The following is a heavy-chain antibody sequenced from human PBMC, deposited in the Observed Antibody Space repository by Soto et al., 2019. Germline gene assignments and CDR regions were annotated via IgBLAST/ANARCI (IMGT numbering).Heavy chain of an antibody. Sequence: SETLSLTCTVSGGSISSGGYSWTWIRQHPGKGLEWIGYIYYSGSTYYNPSLKSRVTISVDTSKDQFSLKLSSVTAADTAVYYCARDFTDSSGPTLGMGVWGQGTTVTV. J-gene: IGHJ6*02. V-gene: IGHV4-31*03. CDR3: ARDFTDSSGPTLGMGV. D-gene: IGHD6-19*01. CDR2: IYYSGST. CDR1: GGSISSGGYS.